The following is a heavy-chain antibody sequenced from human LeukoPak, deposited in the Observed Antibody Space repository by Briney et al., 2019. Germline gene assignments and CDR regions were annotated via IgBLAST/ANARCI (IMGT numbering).Heavy chain of an antibody. CDR2: IRYDGSNK. Sequence: PGGSLRLSCAASGFTFSSYGMHWVRQAPDKGLEWVAFIRYDGSNKYYADSVKGRFTISRDNSKNTLYLQMNSLRAEDTAVYYCAKMGGNDYGDSRVNYWGQGTLFTVSS. CDR3: AKMGGNDYGDSRVNY. V-gene: IGHV3-30*02. J-gene: IGHJ4*02. CDR1: GFTFSSYG. D-gene: IGHD4-17*01.